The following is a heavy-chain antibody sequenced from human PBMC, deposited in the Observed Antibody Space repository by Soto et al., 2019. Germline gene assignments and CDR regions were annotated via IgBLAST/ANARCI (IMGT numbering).Heavy chain of an antibody. V-gene: IGHV3-15*01. CDR2: VKTSGAI. CDR1: GFTFSNAW. Sequence: EVQLVESGGGLVEPGGSLRLSCAASGFTFSNAWMTWVRQTPGKGLEWVGRVKTSGAIDYAAPVKGRFSISRDDSENTLYLQMNRLKAEDSDVYYCTRGYPDGTRYHGDGAFDIWGQGTMVTVSS. CDR3: TRGYPDGTRYHGDGAFDI. D-gene: IGHD3-22*01. J-gene: IGHJ3*02.